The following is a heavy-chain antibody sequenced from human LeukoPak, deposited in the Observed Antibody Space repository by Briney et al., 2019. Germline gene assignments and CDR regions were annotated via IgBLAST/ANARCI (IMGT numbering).Heavy chain of an antibody. J-gene: IGHJ4*02. CDR1: GFTFDDYA. CDR2: ISWNSGSI. CDR3: AKDRYYDSSGLTSFDY. V-gene: IGHV3-9*01. Sequence: PGGSLRLSCAASGFTFDDYAMHWVRQAPGKGLEWVSGISWNSGSIGYADSVKGRFTISRDNAKNSLYLQMNSLRAEDTALYYCAKDRYYDSSGLTSFDYWGREPWSPSPQ. D-gene: IGHD3-22*01.